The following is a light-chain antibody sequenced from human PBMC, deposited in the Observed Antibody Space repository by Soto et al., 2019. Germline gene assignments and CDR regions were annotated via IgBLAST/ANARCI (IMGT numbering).Light chain of an antibody. J-gene: IGKJ5*01. CDR2: DAS. Sequence: EIVLTQSPVTLSLSPGERATLSCRASQSISSYLAWYQQKPGQAPRLLIYDASKRATGIPARFSGSGSGTDFTLTISSLEPEDFGVYYCQQRGSWPPTFGQGTRLEIK. CDR3: QQRGSWPPT. V-gene: IGKV3-11*01. CDR1: QSISSY.